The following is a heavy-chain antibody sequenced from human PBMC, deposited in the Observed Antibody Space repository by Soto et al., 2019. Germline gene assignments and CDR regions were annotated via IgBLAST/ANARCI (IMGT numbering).Heavy chain of an antibody. D-gene: IGHD3-22*01. Sequence: HPGGSLRLSCAASGFTFRSYEMNWVRQAPGKGLEWLSYISSSASTIYYADSVKGRFTISRDNAKNSLYLQMNSLRAEDTAVYYCARGRHYYDTSVYYPDYWGQGTLVTVSS. CDR2: ISSSASTI. J-gene: IGHJ4*02. CDR1: GFTFRSYE. CDR3: ARGRHYYDTSVYYPDY. V-gene: IGHV3-48*03.